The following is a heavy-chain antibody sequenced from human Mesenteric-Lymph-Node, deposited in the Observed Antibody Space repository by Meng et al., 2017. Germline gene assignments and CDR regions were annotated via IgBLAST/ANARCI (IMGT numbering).Heavy chain of an antibody. CDR2: IYSGGST. CDR3: ARDKDAFDI. V-gene: IGHV3-53*04. CDR1: GFTVSSNY. J-gene: IGHJ3*02. Sequence: GESLKISCAASGFTVSSNYMSWVRQAPGKGLEWVSVIYSGGSTYYADSVKGRFTISRHNSKNTLYLQMNSLRAEDTAVYYCARDKDAFDIWGQGTMVTVSS.